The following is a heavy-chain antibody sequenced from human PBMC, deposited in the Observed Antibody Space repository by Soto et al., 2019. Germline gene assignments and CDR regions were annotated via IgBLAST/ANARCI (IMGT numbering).Heavy chain of an antibody. J-gene: IGHJ6*02. D-gene: IGHD7-27*01. V-gene: IGHV1-46*01. CDR2: INPSGGTT. Sequence: ASVKVSCKASGHTFTTYYLHWVRQAPGQGPEWMGIINPSGGTTNYAQTFEGRVTMTRDTSTSTVYMELSSLRSDDTAVYYCARGPTAERHYYYYGMDVWGQGTTVTVSS. CDR3: ARGPTAERHYYYYGMDV. CDR1: GHTFTTYY.